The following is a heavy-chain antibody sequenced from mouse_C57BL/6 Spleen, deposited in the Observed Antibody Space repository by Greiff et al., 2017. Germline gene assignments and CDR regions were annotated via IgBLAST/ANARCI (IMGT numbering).Heavy chain of an antibody. J-gene: IGHJ1*03. V-gene: IGHV2-2*01. Sequence: QVQLQQPGPGLVQPSHSLSITCTVSGFSLTSYGVHWVRQSPGKGLEWLGVIWSGGSTYYNATFKSRLSISKDNSKGQVFFKMSRLQADDTAIYYCARYFHYYGSSYWYFDVWGTGTTVTVSS. D-gene: IGHD1-1*01. CDR3: ARYFHYYGSSYWYFDV. CDR1: GFSLTSYG. CDR2: IWSGGST.